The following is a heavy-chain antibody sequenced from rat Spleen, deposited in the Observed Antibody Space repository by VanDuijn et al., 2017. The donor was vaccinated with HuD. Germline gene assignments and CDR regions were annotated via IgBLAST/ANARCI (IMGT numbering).Heavy chain of an antibody. CDR2: ISTGGANT. Sequence: EVQLVESDGGLVQPGRSLKLSCAASGFTFSDYYMVWVRQAPTKGLEWVASISTGGANTHYRDSVKGRFTISRDHAKSTLYLQMDSLRSEDTATYYCARHGYDGSYYYWDYWGQGVMVTVSS. V-gene: IGHV5-25*01. J-gene: IGHJ2*01. CDR3: ARHGYDGSYYYWDY. D-gene: IGHD1-12*02. CDR1: GFTFSDYY.